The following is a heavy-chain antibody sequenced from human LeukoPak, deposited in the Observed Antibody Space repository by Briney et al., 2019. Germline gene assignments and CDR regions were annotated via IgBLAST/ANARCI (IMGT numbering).Heavy chain of an antibody. D-gene: IGHD5-24*01. CDR3: TRLKNGFGDY. Sequence: GESLKISCKGSGYSFTTNWIGWVRQIPGKGLEWMGLNYPGGSDTRYSPSFQGQVTISVDKSISTAYLQWSSLKASDTAMYYCTRLKNGFGDYWGQGTLVTVSS. V-gene: IGHV5-51*01. CDR2: NYPGGSDT. CDR1: GYSFTTNW. J-gene: IGHJ4*02.